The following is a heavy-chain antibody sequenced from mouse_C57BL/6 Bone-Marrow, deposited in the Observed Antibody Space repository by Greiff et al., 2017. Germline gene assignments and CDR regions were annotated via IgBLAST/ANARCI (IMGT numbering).Heavy chain of an antibody. V-gene: IGHV1-63*01. CDR1: GYTFTNYW. CDR2: IYPGGGYT. Sequence: QVQLQQSGAELVRPGTSVKMSCKASGYTFTNYWIGWAKQRPGHGLEWIGDIYPGGGYTNYNEKFKGKATLTANKSSSTAYMQFSSLTSEDSAIYDSAGCSYDYAMNYWGQGTSVAVSS. CDR3: AGCSYDYAMNY. J-gene: IGHJ4*01. D-gene: IGHD6-1*01.